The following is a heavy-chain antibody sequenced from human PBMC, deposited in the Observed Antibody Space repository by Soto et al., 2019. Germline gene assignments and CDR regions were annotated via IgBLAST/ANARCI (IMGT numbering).Heavy chain of an antibody. CDR1: GYIFTSYG. CDR3: ARGRYGDY. CDR2: ISAHNGKT. J-gene: IGHJ4*02. V-gene: IGHV1-18*01. D-gene: IGHD4-17*01. Sequence: GPEVKKPGASVKVSCKGSGYIFTSYGIAWVRQAPGQGLEWMGWISAHNGKTEYAQKFQGRVTVTRDTSTSTAYLELRSLRSDDPALYYCARGRYGDYWGQGALVTVSS.